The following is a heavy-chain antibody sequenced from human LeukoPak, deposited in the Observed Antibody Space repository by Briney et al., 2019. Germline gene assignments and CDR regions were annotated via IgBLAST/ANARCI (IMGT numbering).Heavy chain of an antibody. Sequence: PGGSLRLSCAASGFTFSSYAMSWVRQAPGKGLEWVANIKQDGSEKYYVDSVKGRFTISRDNAKNSLYLQMNSLRAEDTAVYYCARQWELLPITPWGQGTLVTVSS. J-gene: IGHJ5*02. CDR3: ARQWELLPITP. D-gene: IGHD1-26*01. V-gene: IGHV3-7*01. CDR2: IKQDGSEK. CDR1: GFTFSSYA.